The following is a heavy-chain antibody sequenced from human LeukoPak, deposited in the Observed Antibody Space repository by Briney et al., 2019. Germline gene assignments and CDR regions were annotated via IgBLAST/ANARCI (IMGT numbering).Heavy chain of an antibody. Sequence: GGSLRLSCAASGFTFSSYSMNWVRQAPGKGLEWVSSISSSSSYIYYADSVKGRFTISRDNAKNSLYLQMNSLRAEDTAVYYCARGQRDFYYYYYMDVWGKGTTVTVSS. J-gene: IGHJ6*03. V-gene: IGHV3-21*01. CDR2: ISSSSSYI. CDR3: ARGQRDFYYYYYMDV. D-gene: IGHD3-3*01. CDR1: GFTFSSYS.